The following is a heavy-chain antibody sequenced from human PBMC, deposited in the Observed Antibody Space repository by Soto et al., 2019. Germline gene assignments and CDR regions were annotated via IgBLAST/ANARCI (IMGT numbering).Heavy chain of an antibody. D-gene: IGHD2-15*01. V-gene: IGHV3-11*03. CDR1: GFTFSDYY. CDR3: ARWQIVEDGMDV. CDR2: ISQTSTYT. Sequence: KTGGSLRLSCAASGFTFSDYYLSWVRQAPGKGLEWLSYISQTSTYTNYADSVRGRFTISRDNAKNSLYLQMNSLRAEDTAVYYCARWQIVEDGMDVWGQGTTVTVSS. J-gene: IGHJ6*02.